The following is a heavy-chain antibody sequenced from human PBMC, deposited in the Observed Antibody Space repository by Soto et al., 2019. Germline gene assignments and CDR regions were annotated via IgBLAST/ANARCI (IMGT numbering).Heavy chain of an antibody. Sequence: EVQLLESGGGLVQPGGSLRLSCAASGFTFSSYAMSWVRQAPGKGLEWVSAISGSGGSTYYADSVKGRFTISRDNSKNTLYLQMNSLRAEDTAVYYCAKGYYDSSGYYFTDAFDIWGQGTMVTVSS. CDR1: GFTFSSYA. V-gene: IGHV3-23*01. CDR3: AKGYYDSSGYYFTDAFDI. J-gene: IGHJ3*02. D-gene: IGHD3-22*01. CDR2: ISGSGGST.